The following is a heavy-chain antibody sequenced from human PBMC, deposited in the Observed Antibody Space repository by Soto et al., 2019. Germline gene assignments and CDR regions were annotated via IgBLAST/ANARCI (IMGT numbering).Heavy chain of an antibody. CDR2: INPNSGNI. Sequence: GASVKVSCKASGNTFTSYDINWVRQATGHGLEWMGWINPNSGNIGYAQKSQGRVTMTRDTAIRTAYMEVSRLRSDDTAVYYCARGRASGSYYLLDYWGQGTLVTSPQ. CDR3: ARGRASGSYYLLDY. J-gene: IGHJ4*02. CDR1: GNTFTSYD. D-gene: IGHD3-10*01. V-gene: IGHV1-8*01.